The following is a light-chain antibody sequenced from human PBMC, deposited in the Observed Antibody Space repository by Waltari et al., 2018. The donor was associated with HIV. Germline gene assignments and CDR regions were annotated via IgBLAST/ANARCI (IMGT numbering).Light chain of an antibody. CDR3: SSYTSSGTLV. Sequence: QSALTQSASVSGSPGQSITISCTGTSSDVGLSNYVSWYQQHPGKAPKLLIYDVSNRPSGVSDRFSGSKSGNTASLTISGLQAEDEADYYCSSYTSSGTLVFGGGTKLTVL. J-gene: IGLJ3*02. V-gene: IGLV2-14*03. CDR1: SSDVGLSNY. CDR2: DVS.